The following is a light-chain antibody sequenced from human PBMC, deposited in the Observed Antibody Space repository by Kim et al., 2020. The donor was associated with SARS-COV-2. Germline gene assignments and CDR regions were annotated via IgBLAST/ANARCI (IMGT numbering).Light chain of an antibody. CDR3: QKYDTAPWT. CDR1: QDIANS. V-gene: IGKV1-27*01. J-gene: IGKJ1*01. CDR2: AAS. Sequence: ASVGDRVTISCRASQDIANSLAWYQQKPGTVPKLLIYAASTLQSGVPSRFSGSGSGTEFTLTIGSLQTEDVATYYCQKYDTAPWTFGPGTKVDIK.